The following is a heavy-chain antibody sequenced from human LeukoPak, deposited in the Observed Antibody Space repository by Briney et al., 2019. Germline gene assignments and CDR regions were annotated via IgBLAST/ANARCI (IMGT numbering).Heavy chain of an antibody. CDR1: GASISSSNYY. V-gene: IGHV4-39*07. J-gene: IGHJ3*02. Sequence: SETLSLTCAVSGASISSSNYYWGWVRQSPGKGLEWIGNIYSSGNTYYNASLKSRVTMYIDTSKNQFSLKLSSVTAADTAVYYCARGRDAPGAFDIWGQGTMVTVSS. CDR3: ARGRDAPGAFDI. D-gene: IGHD3-10*01. CDR2: IYSSGNT.